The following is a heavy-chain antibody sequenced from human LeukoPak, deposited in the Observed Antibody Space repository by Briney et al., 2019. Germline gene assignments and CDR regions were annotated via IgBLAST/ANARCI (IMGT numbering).Heavy chain of an antibody. J-gene: IGHJ4*02. CDR2: IIPIFGTA. Sequence: GASVKVSCKASGGTFSSYAISWARQAPGQGLEWMGGIIPIFGTANYAQKFQGRVTITTDESTSTAYMELSSLRSEDTAVYYCGSNIVATIWCRYYFDYWGQGTLVTVSS. V-gene: IGHV1-69*05. CDR1: GGTFSSYA. CDR3: GSNIVATIWCRYYFDY. D-gene: IGHD5-12*01.